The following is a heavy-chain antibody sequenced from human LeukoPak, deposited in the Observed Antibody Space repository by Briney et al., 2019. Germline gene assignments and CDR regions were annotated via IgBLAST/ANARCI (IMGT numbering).Heavy chain of an antibody. V-gene: IGHV4-4*07. CDR2: ISNSGST. J-gene: IGHJ4*02. D-gene: IGHD4-17*01. CDR3: AREYGDFDH. CDR1: GGSINSYY. Sequence: PSETLSLTCTVSGGSINSYYWSWTRQPAGKGLEWIGRISNSGSTNYNPSLKSRVTMSVDTSKNQFSLKLNSVTAADTAMYYCAREYGDFDHWGQGTLVTVSS.